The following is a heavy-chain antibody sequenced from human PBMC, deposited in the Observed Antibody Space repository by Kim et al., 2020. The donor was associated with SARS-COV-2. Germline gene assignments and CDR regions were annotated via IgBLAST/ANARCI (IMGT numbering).Heavy chain of an antibody. D-gene: IGHD1-20*01. CDR2: IYSGGST. V-gene: IGHV3-53*05. Sequence: GGSLRLSCAASGFIVSSNYMSWVRQARGKGLEWVSVIYSGGSTYYADSVKGRFTISRDNSKNTLYLQMNSLRAGDTAVYYCARVGITGTTHTFDYWCQGTLVTVSP. CDR3: ARVGITGTTHTFDY. J-gene: IGHJ4*02. CDR1: GFIVSSNY.